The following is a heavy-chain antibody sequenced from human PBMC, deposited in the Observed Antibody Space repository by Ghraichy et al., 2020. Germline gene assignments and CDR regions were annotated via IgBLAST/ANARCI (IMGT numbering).Heavy chain of an antibody. D-gene: IGHD3-10*01. J-gene: IGHJ4*02. CDR2: INPGDGST. V-gene: IGHV1-46*01. CDR3: ARDGYGSGSTFDY. Sequence: ASVKVSCKASGYTFTSYYAHWVRQAPGQGLEWMGIINPGDGSTSYAQKFQGRVTMTRDTSTSTVYMELSSLRSEDTAVYYCARDGYGSGSTFDYWGQGTLVTVSS. CDR1: GYTFTSYY.